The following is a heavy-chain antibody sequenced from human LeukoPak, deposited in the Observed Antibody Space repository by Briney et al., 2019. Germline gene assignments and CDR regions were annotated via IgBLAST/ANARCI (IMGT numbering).Heavy chain of an antibody. V-gene: IGHV3-30-3*01. D-gene: IGHD6-19*01. J-gene: IGHJ6*02. CDR1: GFTFSSYA. CDR3: ARDGNGYSSGWYDYYYYGMDV. Sequence: PGRSLRLSCAASGFTFSSYAMHWVRQAPGKGLEWVAVISYDGSSKYYADSVKGRFTISRDNSKNTLYLQMNSLRAEDTAVYYCARDGNGYSSGWYDYYYYGMDVWGQGTTVTVSS. CDR2: ISYDGSSK.